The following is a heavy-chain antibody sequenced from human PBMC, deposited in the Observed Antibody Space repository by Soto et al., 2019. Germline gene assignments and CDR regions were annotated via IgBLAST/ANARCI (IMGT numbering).Heavy chain of an antibody. D-gene: IGHD4-17*01. CDR1: GFTVSSNY. V-gene: IGHV3-53*04. CDR2: IYSGGST. Sequence: EVQLVESGGGLVQPGGSLRHSCAASGFTVSSNYMSWVRQAPGKGLEWVSVIYSGGSTYYADSVKGRFTISRHNSKNTLYLLMNSLRAEDTAVYYCARDFRPPYGVRYFDYWGQGTLVTVSS. CDR3: ARDFRPPYGVRYFDY. J-gene: IGHJ4*02.